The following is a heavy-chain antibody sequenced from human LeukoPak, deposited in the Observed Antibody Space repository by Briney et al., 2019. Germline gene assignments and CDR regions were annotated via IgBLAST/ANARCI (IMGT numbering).Heavy chain of an antibody. Sequence: GGSLRLSCAASGFTFSSYSMNWVRQAPGKGLEWVSSISSSSSYIYYADAVKGRFTISRDNAKNSLYLQMNSLRAEDTAVYYCARDYGYCSSTSCYTFGYWGQGTPVTVSS. CDR1: GFTFSSYS. CDR3: ARDYGYCSSTSCYTFGY. J-gene: IGHJ4*02. D-gene: IGHD2-2*02. V-gene: IGHV3-21*01. CDR2: ISSSSSYI.